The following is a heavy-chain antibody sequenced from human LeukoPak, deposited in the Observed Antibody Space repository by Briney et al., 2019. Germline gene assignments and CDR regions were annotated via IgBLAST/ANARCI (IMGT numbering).Heavy chain of an antibody. CDR2: IKSNSVGGTT. V-gene: IGHV3-15*01. Sequence: GGSLRLSCAASGFTFTNAWMSWVRRAPGRGLEWVGRIKSNSVGGTTDYAAPVKGRFTISRDDSKNTLYLQMNSLKTEDTAVYYCATDSLKRITWGVSDAFDIWGQGTMVTVSS. CDR1: GFTFTNAW. J-gene: IGHJ3*02. CDR3: ATDSLKRITWGVSDAFDI. D-gene: IGHD3-10*01.